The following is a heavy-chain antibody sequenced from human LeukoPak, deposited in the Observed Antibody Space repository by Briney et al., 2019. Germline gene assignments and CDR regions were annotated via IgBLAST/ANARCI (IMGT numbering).Heavy chain of an antibody. J-gene: IGHJ4*02. Sequence: SETLSLTCTVSGGSISSYYWSWIRQPPGKGLEWIGYIYYSGSTNYNPSLKSRVTISVDTSKNQFSLKLSSVTAADTAVCYCARGVWLNYFDYWGQGTLVTVSS. CDR2: IYYSGST. CDR3: ARGVWLNYFDY. V-gene: IGHV4-59*12. CDR1: GGSISSYY. D-gene: IGHD3-9*01.